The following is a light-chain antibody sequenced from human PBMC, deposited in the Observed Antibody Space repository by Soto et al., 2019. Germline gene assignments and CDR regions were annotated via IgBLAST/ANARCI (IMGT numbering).Light chain of an antibody. V-gene: IGLV2-11*01. CDR1: SSDVNDYKF. Sequence: QSALTQPRSVSGSPGQSVTISCTGTSSDVNDYKFVSWYQQHPGRAPKLIIFDVSERPSGVPDRFSASKSGNTASLSISGLQAEDEADYYCCSYAGTYSYVFGSGTKLTVL. J-gene: IGLJ1*01. CDR3: CSYAGTYSYV. CDR2: DVS.